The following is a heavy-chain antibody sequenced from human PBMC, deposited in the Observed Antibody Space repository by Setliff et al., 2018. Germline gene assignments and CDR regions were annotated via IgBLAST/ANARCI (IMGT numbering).Heavy chain of an antibody. CDR2: ISSANNYL. V-gene: IGHV3-21*04. J-gene: IGHJ4*02. CDR3: AKEPSTCLAARPALCGYFDY. CDR1: GFAFASHN. D-gene: IGHD6-6*01. Sequence: GGSLRLSCAASGFAFASHNMLWVRQAPGKGLEWVAAISSANNYLVYADSVKGRFTISRDNAKNSVYLQMNSLRAEDTAIYYCAKEPSTCLAARPALCGYFDYWGQGTPVTVSS.